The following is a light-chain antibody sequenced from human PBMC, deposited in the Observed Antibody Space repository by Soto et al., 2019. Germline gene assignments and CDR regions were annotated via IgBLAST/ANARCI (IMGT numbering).Light chain of an antibody. Sequence: EIVLTQSPGTLSLSPGERATLSCRASQSVKSNYLAWYQQKPGQSPRVLIYGASSRATGIPDRFSGSGSGTDFTLTISRLEPEDFAVYYCQQYDNSFRTFGQGTKVEIK. CDR3: QQYDNSFRT. CDR1: QSVKSNY. V-gene: IGKV3-20*01. J-gene: IGKJ1*01. CDR2: GAS.